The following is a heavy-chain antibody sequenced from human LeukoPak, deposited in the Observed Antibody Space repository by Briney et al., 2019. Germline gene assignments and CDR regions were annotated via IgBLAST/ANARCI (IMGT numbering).Heavy chain of an antibody. Sequence: LSLTCAVYGGSFSGYYWSWISQPPGKGLEWVAVISYDGSNKYYADSVKGRFTISRDNSKNTLYLQMNSLRAEDTAVYYCARFPVLRAFDIWGQGTMVTVSS. CDR3: ARFPVLRAFDI. D-gene: IGHD3-3*01. V-gene: IGHV3-30*03. CDR1: GGSFSGYY. J-gene: IGHJ3*02. CDR2: ISYDGSNK.